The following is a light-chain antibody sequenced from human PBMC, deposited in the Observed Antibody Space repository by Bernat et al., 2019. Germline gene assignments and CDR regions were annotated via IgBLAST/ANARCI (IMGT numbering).Light chain of an antibody. CDR1: QSLLHSNGFHY. J-gene: IGKJ4*01. CDR2: LGS. Sequence: DIVLTQSPLSLAVTPGEPASISCRSCQSLLHSNGFHYLDWYLQKPGQPPQLLIFLGSNRASGVPDRFRGSGSCTPFTLKISSVEAEDVGIYYCIQALHTPVTFGGGTKVAIK. V-gene: IGKV2-28*01. CDR3: IQALHTPVT.